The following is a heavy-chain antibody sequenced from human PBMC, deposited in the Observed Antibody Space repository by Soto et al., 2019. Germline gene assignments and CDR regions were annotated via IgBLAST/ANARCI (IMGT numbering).Heavy chain of an antibody. CDR3: AKDLSRHTKGRWLQLPDYYYYGVDV. D-gene: IGHD3-10*01. CDR2: ISRKGDYI. V-gene: IGHV3-9*01. Sequence: DVQLVESGGGLVQPGSSLRLSCTGSGFTFDDYAMHWVRQAPGKGLEWVSGISRKGDYIAYADSVQGRFTISRDNAKNSLYLQVTSLRPEDTALYYCAKDLSRHTKGRWLQLPDYYYYGVDVWGQGTTVTVSS. J-gene: IGHJ6*02. CDR1: GFTFDDYA.